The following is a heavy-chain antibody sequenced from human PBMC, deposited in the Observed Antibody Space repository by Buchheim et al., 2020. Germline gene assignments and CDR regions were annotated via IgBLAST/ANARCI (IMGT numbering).Heavy chain of an antibody. D-gene: IGHD1-26*01. V-gene: IGHV5-10-1*03. J-gene: IGHJ6*02. CDR3: GGGPWYSGSYWSGMDV. CDR1: GDSFTSYW. CDR2: IDPSDSYT. Sequence: EVQLVQSGAEVKKPGESLRISCKGSGDSFTSYWISWVRQMPGKGLEWMGRIDPSDSYTNYSPSFQGHVTILADKSIRTAYLQWSSLNASDTAMYYCGGGPWYSGSYWSGMDVWGQGTT.